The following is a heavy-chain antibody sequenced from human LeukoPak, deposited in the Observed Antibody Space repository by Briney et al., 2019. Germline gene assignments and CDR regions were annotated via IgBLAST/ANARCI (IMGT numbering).Heavy chain of an antibody. CDR3: AAPLVRGVIINDY. J-gene: IGHJ4*02. D-gene: IGHD3-10*01. CDR2: ISSSSSYI. V-gene: IGHV3-21*01. CDR1: GFTFSSYS. Sequence: GGSLRLSCAASGFTFSSYSMNWVRQAPGKGLEWVSSISSSSSYIYYADSVKGRFTISGDNAKNSLYLQMNSLRAEDTAVYYCAAPLVRGVIINDYWGQGTLVTVSS.